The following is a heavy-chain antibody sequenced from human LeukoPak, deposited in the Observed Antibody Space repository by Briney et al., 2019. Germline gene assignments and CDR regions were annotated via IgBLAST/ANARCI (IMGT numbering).Heavy chain of an antibody. CDR3: TRHLGAVAAPFDY. CDR1: GFTFGDYA. D-gene: IGHD2-15*01. V-gene: IGHV3-49*04. CDR2: IRSKAYGGTT. J-gene: IGHJ4*02. Sequence: GGSLRLSCTAYGFTFGDYAMSWVRQAPGKGLEWVGFIRSKAYGGTTEYAASVKGRFTISRDDSKSIAYLQMNSLKTEDTAVYYCTRHLGAVAAPFDYWGQGTLVTVSS.